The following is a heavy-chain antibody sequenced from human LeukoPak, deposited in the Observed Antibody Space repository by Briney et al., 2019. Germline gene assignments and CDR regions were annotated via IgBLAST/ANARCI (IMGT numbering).Heavy chain of an antibody. CDR3: ASRNYYDSSGYYYYYFDY. Sequence: PGGSLRLSCAASGFTFSNYAMSWVHQAPGKGLEWVSGISGSGTSTYYADSVKGRFTISRDNSKNTLYLQMNSLRAEDTAVYYCASRNYYDSSGYYYYYFDYWGQGILVTVSS. D-gene: IGHD3-22*01. CDR1: GFTFSNYA. CDR2: ISGSGTST. J-gene: IGHJ4*02. V-gene: IGHV3-23*01.